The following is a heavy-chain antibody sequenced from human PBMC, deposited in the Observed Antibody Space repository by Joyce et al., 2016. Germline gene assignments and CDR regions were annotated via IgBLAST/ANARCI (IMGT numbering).Heavy chain of an antibody. J-gene: IGHJ4*02. CDR1: GYTFTGYY. CDR3: ANLNLGRIDDYFDF. Sequence: QVQLVQSGAEVKKPGASVKVSCKASGYTFTGYYIHWVRQAPGQGLEWMEWSNPNSGGTSYAQKFRGRVTLTRDTSISTAYMELSRLRSDDSAVYFCANLNLGRIDDYFDFWGQGTLVIVSS. D-gene: IGHD1-14*01. V-gene: IGHV1-2*02. CDR2: SNPNSGGT.